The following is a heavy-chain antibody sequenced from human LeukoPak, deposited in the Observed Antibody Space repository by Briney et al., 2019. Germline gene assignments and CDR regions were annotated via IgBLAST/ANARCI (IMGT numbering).Heavy chain of an antibody. Sequence: PSETLSLTCTVSGGSISSGDYYWSWIRQPPGKSLEWIGYIYYSGSTYYNPSLKSRVTISVDTSKNQFSLKLSSVTAADTAVYYCARDESTYYYGSGSFYGMDVWGQGTTVTVSS. CDR3: ARDESTYYYGSGSFYGMDV. V-gene: IGHV4-30-4*01. J-gene: IGHJ6*02. D-gene: IGHD3-10*01. CDR1: GGSISSGDYY. CDR2: IYYSGST.